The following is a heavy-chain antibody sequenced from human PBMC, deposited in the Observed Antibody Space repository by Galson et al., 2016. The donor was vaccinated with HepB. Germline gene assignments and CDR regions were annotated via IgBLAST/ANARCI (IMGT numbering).Heavy chain of an antibody. J-gene: IGHJ4*02. CDR1: GFTFSSYA. V-gene: IGHV3-23*01. D-gene: IGHD6-13*01. Sequence: SLRLSCAASGFTFSSYAMSWVRQAPGKGLEWVSAISGSGGSTYYADFVKGRFTISRDNSKNTLFLQMNSLRAEDTAVFYCAKGSYSSSWYCYFDYWGQGTLVTVSS. CDR3: AKGSYSSSWYCYFDY. CDR2: ISGSGGST.